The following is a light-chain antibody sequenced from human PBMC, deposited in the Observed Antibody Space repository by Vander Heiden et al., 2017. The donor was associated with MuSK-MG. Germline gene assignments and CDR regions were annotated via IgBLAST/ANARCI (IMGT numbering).Light chain of an antibody. CDR3: QQNNNWPLYT. CDR2: GAS. CDR1: QSVSSN. V-gene: IGKV3-15*01. J-gene: IGKJ2*01. Sequence: EIVMTQSPATLSVSPGERATLSCRASQSVSSNLAWYQQKPGQAPRLLIYGASTRATGIPARFSGSAYGTEFTLTISSRQSEDFAVYYCQQNNNWPLYTFGQGTKLEIK.